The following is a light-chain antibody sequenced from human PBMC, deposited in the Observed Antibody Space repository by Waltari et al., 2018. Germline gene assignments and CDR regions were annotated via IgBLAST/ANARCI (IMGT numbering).Light chain of an antibody. CDR1: SSYVGSFNL. J-gene: IGLJ1*01. Sequence: QSALTQPASVSGSPGQSITISCTGTSSYVGSFNLVSWYQQHPGKAPKLIIYEATNRPSGVSNRFSGSKSGNTASLTISGLQADDEADYCRCSYTGTSPLYVFGTGTKVCVL. V-gene: IGLV2-23*01. CDR3: CSYTGTSPLYV. CDR2: EAT.